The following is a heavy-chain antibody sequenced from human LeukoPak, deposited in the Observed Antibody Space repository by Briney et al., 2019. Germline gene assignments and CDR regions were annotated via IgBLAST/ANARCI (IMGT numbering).Heavy chain of an antibody. D-gene: IGHD1-1*01. V-gene: IGHV1-69*13. CDR1: GGTFSSYA. CDR3: ARVPASTNENWFDP. J-gene: IGHJ5*02. Sequence: ASVKVSCKASGGTFSSYAISWVRQAPGQGLEWMGGIIPIFGTANYAQKFQGRVTITADESTSTAYMELSSLRSEDTAVYYCARVPASTNENWFDPWGQGTLVTVSS. CDR2: IIPIFGTA.